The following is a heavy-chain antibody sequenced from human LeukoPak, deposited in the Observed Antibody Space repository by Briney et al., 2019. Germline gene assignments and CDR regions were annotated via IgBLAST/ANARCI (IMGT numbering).Heavy chain of an antibody. CDR1: GYSFTSYW. D-gene: IGHD6-19*01. J-gene: IGHJ4*02. Sequence: GESLKISCQGSGYSFTSYWIGWVRQMPGKGLGWMGIIYPGDSDTRYSPSFQGQVTISADKSISTAYLQWSSLKASDTAMYYCARQRSSGWNDFDYWGQGTLVTVSS. V-gene: IGHV5-51*01. CDR2: IYPGDSDT. CDR3: ARQRSSGWNDFDY.